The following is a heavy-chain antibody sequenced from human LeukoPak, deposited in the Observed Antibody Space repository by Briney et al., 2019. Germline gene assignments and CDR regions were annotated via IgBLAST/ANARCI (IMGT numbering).Heavy chain of an antibody. D-gene: IGHD3-3*01. CDR3: AQRGITIFRVVSYYFVY. Sequence: SGPTLVKHTQPLTLTCPFSGFSLRTSGVGVGWVRQPPGKALEWLSLIYENDDKYHRPTLKNRLTIIKDTSKNQVVLTMTNMDPVHTATYYCAQRGITIFRVVSYYFVYWGQGTLVTVSS. V-gene: IGHV2-5*01. CDR1: GFSLRTSGVG. J-gene: IGHJ4*02. CDR2: IYENDDK.